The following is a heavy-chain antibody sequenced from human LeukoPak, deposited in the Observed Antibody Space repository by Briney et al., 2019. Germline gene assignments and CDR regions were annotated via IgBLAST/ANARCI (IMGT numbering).Heavy chain of an antibody. CDR1: GYTFTSYY. CDR3: ARGIGYYDSSGPNWFDP. Sequence: ASVKASCKASGYTFTSYYMHWVRQAPGQGLEWMGIINPSGGSTSYAQKFQGRVTMTRDTSTSTVYMELSSLRSEDTAVYYCARGIGYYDSSGPNWFDPWGQGTLVTVSS. CDR2: INPSGGST. J-gene: IGHJ5*02. D-gene: IGHD3-22*01. V-gene: IGHV1-46*01.